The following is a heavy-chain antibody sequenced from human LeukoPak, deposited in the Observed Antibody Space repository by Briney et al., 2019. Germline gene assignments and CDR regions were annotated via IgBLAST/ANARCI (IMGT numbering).Heavy chain of an antibody. J-gene: IGHJ4*02. V-gene: IGHV3-23*01. CDR1: GFTFSSYA. Sequence: PGGSLRLSCAASGFTFSSYAMSWVRQAPGKGLEWVSGLGGSGSSTYYADSVKGRFTIARDSSKNTLYLQMNSLRAEDTAVYYCAKVLGVGQDYDSSGKSDYWGQGTLVTVSS. D-gene: IGHD3-22*01. CDR2: LGGSGSST. CDR3: AKVLGVGQDYDSSGKSDY.